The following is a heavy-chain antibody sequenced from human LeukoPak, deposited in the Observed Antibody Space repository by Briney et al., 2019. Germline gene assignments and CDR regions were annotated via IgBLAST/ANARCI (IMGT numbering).Heavy chain of an antibody. Sequence: PGGSLRLSCEASRFTFSSYTMHWVRQAPGKGLEWVAVISYDGSNKYYADSVKGRFTISRDNSKNTLYLQMNSLRAEDTAVYYCARAEGIGNWNAFDIWGQGTMVTVSS. J-gene: IGHJ3*02. D-gene: IGHD1-20*01. CDR2: ISYDGSNK. CDR3: ARAEGIGNWNAFDI. V-gene: IGHV3-30*04. CDR1: RFTFSSYT.